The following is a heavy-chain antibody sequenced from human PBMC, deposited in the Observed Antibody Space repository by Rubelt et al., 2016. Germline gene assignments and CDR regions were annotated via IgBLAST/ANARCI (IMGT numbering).Heavy chain of an antibody. V-gene: IGHV4-39*07. D-gene: IGHD6-13*01. CDR3: ARHAGSSWKAYYYYYMDV. Sequence: QLQLQESGPGLVKPSETLSLTCTVSGGSISSSSYYWGWIRQPPGKGLEWIGEINHSGSTDYNPSLESWFTISVATSKNQFALKLSSVTSADTAVYYCARHAGSSWKAYYYYYMDVWGKGTTVTVSS. CDR1: GGSISSSSYY. CDR2: INHSGST. J-gene: IGHJ6*03.